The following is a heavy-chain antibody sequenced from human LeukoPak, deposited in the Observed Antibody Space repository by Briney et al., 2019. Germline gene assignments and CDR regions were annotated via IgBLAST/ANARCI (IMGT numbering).Heavy chain of an antibody. J-gene: IGHJ4*02. CDR3: ARGVYIAAAQYGY. V-gene: IGHV4-59*01. CDR2: IYYSGTT. CDR1: GGSISSCY. D-gene: IGHD6-13*01. Sequence: PSETLSPTCTVSGGSISSCYWSWIRQPPGKGLEWIGYIYYSGTTNYNPSLKSRVTISVDTSKNQFSLKLSSVTAADTAVYYCARGVYIAAAQYGYWGQGTLVTVSS.